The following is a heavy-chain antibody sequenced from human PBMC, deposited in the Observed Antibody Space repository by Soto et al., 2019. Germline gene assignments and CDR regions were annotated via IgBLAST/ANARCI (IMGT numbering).Heavy chain of an antibody. CDR3: ARWPQLEPRFDY. CDR2: IYYSGST. D-gene: IGHD1-1*01. CDR1: GGSISSGGYY. J-gene: IGHJ4*02. Sequence: QVQLQESGPGLVKPSQTLSLTCTVSGGSISSGGYYWSWIRQHPGKGLEWIGYIYYSGSTYYNPSLKRRVTISVATSKNQISLKLSSVTAADTAVYSWARWPQLEPRFDYWGQGTLVTVSS. V-gene: IGHV4-31*03.